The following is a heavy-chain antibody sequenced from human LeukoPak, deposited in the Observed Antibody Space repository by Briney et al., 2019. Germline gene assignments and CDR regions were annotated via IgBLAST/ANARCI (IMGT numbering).Heavy chain of an antibody. V-gene: IGHV4-38-2*01. D-gene: IGHD2/OR15-2a*01. J-gene: IGHJ4*02. CDR3: ARRKTLSWYFDY. CDR2: IYSSGST. CDR1: GYSIGSGYS. Sequence: PSETLSLTCAVSGYSIGSGYSWDWIRQSPGKGLEWIGNIYSSGSTYYNPSLKSRVTISVDTSKNQFSLSLNSVTAADTAVYYCARRKTLSWYFDYWGQGTLVTVSS.